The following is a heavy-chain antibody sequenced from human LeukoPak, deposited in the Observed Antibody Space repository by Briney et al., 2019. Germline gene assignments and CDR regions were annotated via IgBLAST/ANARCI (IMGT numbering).Heavy chain of an antibody. CDR2: ISGSGGST. CDR3: AKDRGSGSYYLDAFDI. CDR1: GFTFSSYA. Sequence: GGSLRLSCAASGFTFSSYAMSWVGQAPGKGLEWVSAISGSGGSTYYADSVKGRFTISRDNSKNTLYLQMNSLRAEDTAVYYCAKDRGSGSYYLDAFDIWGQGTMVTVSS. V-gene: IGHV3-23*01. J-gene: IGHJ3*02. D-gene: IGHD3-10*01.